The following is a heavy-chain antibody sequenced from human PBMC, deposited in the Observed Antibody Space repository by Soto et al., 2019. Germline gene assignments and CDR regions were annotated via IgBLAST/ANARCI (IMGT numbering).Heavy chain of an antibody. J-gene: IGHJ5*02. CDR1: GYTFTGYF. V-gene: IGHV1-2*02. CDR2: INTNSGAT. Sequence: QVQLMQSGAEMKKPGASVKVSCKASGYTFTGYFMHWVRQAPGQGLEWMGWINTNSGATKYAHKFQGRVTMTRDTSISTAYMELSGLTSHDTAVYFGARGGGTILAPLPWGQGTLVTVAS. CDR3: ARGGGTILAPLP. D-gene: IGHD3-3*01.